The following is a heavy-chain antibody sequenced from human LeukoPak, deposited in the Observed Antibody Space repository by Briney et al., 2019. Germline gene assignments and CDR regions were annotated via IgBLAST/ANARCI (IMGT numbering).Heavy chain of an antibody. CDR2: ISSSSSYI. CDR3: ARDLYGGFDY. V-gene: IGHV3-21*01. D-gene: IGHD3-10*02. J-gene: IGHJ4*02. Sequence: GGSLRLSCAASGFTVSSNYMSWVRQAPGKGLEWVSSISSSSSYIYYADSVKGRFTISRDNAKNSLYLQMNSLRAEDTAVYYCARDLYGGFDYWGQGTLVTVSS. CDR1: GFTVSSNY.